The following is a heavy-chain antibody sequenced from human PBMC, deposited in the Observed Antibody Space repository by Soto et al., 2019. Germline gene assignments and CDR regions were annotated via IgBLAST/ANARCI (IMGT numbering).Heavy chain of an antibody. CDR1: GFTVSSNY. CDR2: IYSGGST. CDR3: ATPPGHYYDSSGYYYY. J-gene: IGHJ4*02. Sequence: GGSLRLSCAASGFTVSSNYMSWVRQSPGKGLEWVSVIYSGGSTYYADSVKGRFTISRDNSKNTLYLQMNSLRAEDTAVYYCATPPGHYYDSSGYYYYWGQGTLVTVSS. V-gene: IGHV3-53*01. D-gene: IGHD3-22*01.